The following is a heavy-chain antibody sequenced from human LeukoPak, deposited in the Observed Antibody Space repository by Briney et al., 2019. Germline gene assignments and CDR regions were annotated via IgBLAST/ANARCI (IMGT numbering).Heavy chain of an antibody. CDR3: ASRVVVPAANMDV. CDR1: GFTFSSYG. CDR2: IWYDGSNK. Sequence: GGSLRLSCAASGFTFSSYGMHWVRQAPGKGLEWVAVIWYDGSNKYYADSVKGRFTISRDNSKNTLYLQMNSLRAEDTAVYYCASRVVVPAANMDVWDKGTTVTVSS. V-gene: IGHV3-33*01. D-gene: IGHD2-2*01. J-gene: IGHJ6*04.